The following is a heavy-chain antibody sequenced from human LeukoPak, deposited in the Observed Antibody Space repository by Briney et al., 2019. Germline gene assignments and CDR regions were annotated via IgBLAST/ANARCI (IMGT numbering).Heavy chain of an antibody. V-gene: IGHV4-30-4*01. CDR3: ARGYGYYFDY. Sequence: SETLSLTCAVSGGSISSSNWWSWVRQPPGKGLEWIGYIYYSGSTYYNPSLKSRVTISVDTSKNQFFLKLSSVTAADTAVYYCARGYGYYFDYWGQGTLVTVSS. CDR2: IYYSGST. D-gene: IGHD2-15*01. J-gene: IGHJ4*02. CDR1: GGSISSSNW.